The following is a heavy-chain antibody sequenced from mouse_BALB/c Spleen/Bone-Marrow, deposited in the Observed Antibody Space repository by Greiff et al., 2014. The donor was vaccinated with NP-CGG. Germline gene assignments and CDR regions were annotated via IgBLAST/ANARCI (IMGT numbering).Heavy chain of an antibody. J-gene: IGHJ1*01. V-gene: IGHV1S130*01. CDR3: ARSYRFWYFDV. CDR1: GYTFTSSW. CDR2: IRPNSGNT. Sequence: QVQLKESGSVLVRPGASVKLSCKASGYTFTSSWMHWAKQRPGHGLEWIGDIRPNSGNTNYNEKFRGKATLTVDTSSNTAYVDLSSLTSEDSAVYYCARSYRFWYFDVWGAGTTVTVSS. D-gene: IGHD2-14*01.